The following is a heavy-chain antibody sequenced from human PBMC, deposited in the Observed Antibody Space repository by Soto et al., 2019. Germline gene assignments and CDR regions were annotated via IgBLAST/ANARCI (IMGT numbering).Heavy chain of an antibody. Sequence: PGGSLRLSCAASGFAFSSYGMHWVRQAPGKGLEWVAVIWYDGSNKYYADSVRGRFTISRGNSKNTLYLQMNSLRAEDTAVYYCAGDPLRSGSPHFDYWGQGTLVTVSS. D-gene: IGHD3-10*01. V-gene: IGHV3-33*01. CDR3: AGDPLRSGSPHFDY. CDR1: GFAFSSYG. J-gene: IGHJ4*02. CDR2: IWYDGSNK.